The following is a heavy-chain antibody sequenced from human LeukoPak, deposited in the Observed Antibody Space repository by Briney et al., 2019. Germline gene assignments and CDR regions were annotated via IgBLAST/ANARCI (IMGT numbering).Heavy chain of an antibody. CDR3: AREVLRHDY. CDR2: IITDSGKP. V-gene: IGHV7-4-1*02. J-gene: IGHJ4*02. D-gene: IGHD3-10*01. Sequence: ASVKVSCKASGYTLTQQSMNWVRQARGQGLEWVGWIITDSGKPTYAQGFTGRFVFSVDTSVNTAYLQISSLKAEDTAVYYCAREVLRHDYWGQGTLVTVSS. CDR1: GYTLTQQS.